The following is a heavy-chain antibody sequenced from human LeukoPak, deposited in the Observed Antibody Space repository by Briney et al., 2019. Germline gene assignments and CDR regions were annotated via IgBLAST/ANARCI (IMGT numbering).Heavy chain of an antibody. Sequence: GGSLRLSCAASGFTFSSYTMNWVRQAPGKGLEWVSSISSSSSYIYYADSVKGRLTISRDNAKNSLYLQMNSLRADDTAVYYCARDPTPRYCSGGSCYTHYGMDVWGQGTTVTVSS. CDR1: GFTFSSYT. J-gene: IGHJ6*02. V-gene: IGHV3-21*01. CDR3: ARDPTPRYCSGGSCYTHYGMDV. D-gene: IGHD2-15*01. CDR2: ISSSSSYI.